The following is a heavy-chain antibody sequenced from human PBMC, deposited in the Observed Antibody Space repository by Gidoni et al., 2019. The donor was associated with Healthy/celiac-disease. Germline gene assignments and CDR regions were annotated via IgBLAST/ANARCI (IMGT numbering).Heavy chain of an antibody. CDR2: IGTAGDT. D-gene: IGHD5-12*01. Sequence: EVQLVESGGGLVQPGGSLRLSCAASGFTFSSYDMHWVRQATGKGLEWVSAIGTAGDTYYPGSVKGRFTISRENAKNSLYLQMNSLRAGDTAVYYCARGRVDIVATDYGMDVWGQGTTVTVSS. J-gene: IGHJ6*02. CDR1: GFTFSSYD. CDR3: ARGRVDIVATDYGMDV. V-gene: IGHV3-13*04.